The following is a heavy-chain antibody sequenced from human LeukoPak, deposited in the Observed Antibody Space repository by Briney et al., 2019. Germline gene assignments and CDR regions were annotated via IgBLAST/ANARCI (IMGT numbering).Heavy chain of an antibody. J-gene: IGHJ5*02. CDR3: AGPPSDYDSSGYLNWFDP. CDR2: IIPILGIA. D-gene: IGHD3-22*01. V-gene: IGHV1-69*04. Sequence: GASVKVSCKASGGTFSSYAISWVRQAPGQGLEWMGRIIPILGIANYAQKFQGRVTITADKSTSTAYMELSSLRSEDTAVYYCAGPPSDYDSSGYLNWFDPWGQGTLVTVSS. CDR1: GGTFSSYA.